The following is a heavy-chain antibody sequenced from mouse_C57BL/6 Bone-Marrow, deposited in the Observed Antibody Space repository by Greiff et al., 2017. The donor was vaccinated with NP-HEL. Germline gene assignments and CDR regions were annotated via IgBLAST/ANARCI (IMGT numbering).Heavy chain of an antibody. CDR1: GYAFSSSW. CDR2: IYPGDGDT. V-gene: IGHV1-82*01. CDR3: ASGRGYYAMDY. D-gene: IGHD3-1*01. Sequence: QVQLQQSGPELVKHGASVKISCKASGYAFSSSWMNWVKQRPGKGLEWIGRIYPGDGDTNYNGKFKGKATLTADKSSSTAYMQLSSLTSEDSAVYFCASGRGYYAMDYWGQGTSVTVSS. J-gene: IGHJ4*01.